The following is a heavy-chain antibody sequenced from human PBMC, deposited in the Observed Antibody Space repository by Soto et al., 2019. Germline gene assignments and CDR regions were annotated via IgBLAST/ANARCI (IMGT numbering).Heavy chain of an antibody. J-gene: IGHJ5*02. CDR1: GFIFSDSV. V-gene: IGHV3-73*01. CDR3: ARLVKGTSWFDP. CDR2: IRMKVDNYAT. D-gene: IGHD2-21*01. Sequence: EVQLVESGGGLVQPGGSLKLSCAASGFIFSDSVMHWVRQASGKGLEWVGRIRMKVDNYATIYAASVKGRFIISRDDSENTAFLEMNSLTTEEPAMYYCARLVKGTSWFDPWGQVTLVSVSS.